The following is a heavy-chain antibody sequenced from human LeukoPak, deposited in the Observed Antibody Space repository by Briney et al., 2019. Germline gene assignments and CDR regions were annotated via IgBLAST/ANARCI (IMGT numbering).Heavy chain of an antibody. V-gene: IGHV4-59*01. CDR1: GGSISSYY. CDR3: ARVRPPWYFEY. Sequence: KSSETLSLTCTVSGGSISSYYWSWIRQPPGKGLEWIGNICYSGTTNYNPSLKSRVTISVDTSKNQFSLRLSSVTAADTAVYYCARVRPPWYFEYWGQGTLVTVSS. CDR2: ICYSGTT. J-gene: IGHJ4*02.